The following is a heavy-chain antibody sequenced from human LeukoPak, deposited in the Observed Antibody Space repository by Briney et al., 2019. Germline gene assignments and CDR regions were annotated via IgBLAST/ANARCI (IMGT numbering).Heavy chain of an antibody. CDR2: INPNSGGT. Sequence: GASVKVSCKASGYTFTSYAMHWVRQAPGQGLEWMGWINPNSGGTNYAQKFQGWVTMTRDTSISTAYMELSRLRSDDTAVYYCAREVYCSSTSCPPYFDYWGQGTLVTVSS. V-gene: IGHV1-2*04. J-gene: IGHJ4*02. CDR1: GYTFTSYA. D-gene: IGHD2-2*01. CDR3: AREVYCSSTSCPPYFDY.